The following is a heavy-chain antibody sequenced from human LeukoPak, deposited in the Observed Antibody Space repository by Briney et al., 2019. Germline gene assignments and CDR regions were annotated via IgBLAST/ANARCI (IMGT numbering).Heavy chain of an antibody. D-gene: IGHD5-12*01. CDR3: AKKRWLQFVDY. CDR1: GFSLSNYW. V-gene: IGHV3-23*01. J-gene: IGHJ4*02. CDR2: ISGSGGST. Sequence: GGSLRLSCAASGFSLSNYWMNWVRQAPGKGLEWVSAISGSGGSTYYADSVKGRFTISRDNSKNTLYLQMNSLRAEDTAVYYCAKKRWLQFVDYWGQGTLVTVSS.